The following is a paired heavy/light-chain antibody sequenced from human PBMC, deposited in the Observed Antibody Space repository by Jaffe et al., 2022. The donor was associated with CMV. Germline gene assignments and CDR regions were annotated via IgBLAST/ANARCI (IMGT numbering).Heavy chain of an antibody. CDR3: ARDYVDYDFWSGYYKGYYFDY. Sequence: QVQLVESGGGVVQPGRSLRLSCAASGFTFSSYGMHWVRQAPGKGLEWVAVIWYDGSNKYYADSVKGRFTISRDNSKNTLYLQMNSLRAEDTAVYYCARDYVDYDFWSGYYKGYYFDYWGQGTLVTVSS. CDR1: GFTFSSYG. J-gene: IGHJ4*02. D-gene: IGHD3-3*01. V-gene: IGHV3-33*01. CDR2: IWYDGSNK.
Light chain of an antibody. CDR3: NSRDSSGNHLGV. CDR1: SLRSYY. CDR2: GKN. V-gene: IGLV3-19*01. J-gene: IGLJ3*02. Sequence: SSELTQDPAVSVALGQTVRITCQGDSLRSYYASWYQQKPGQAPVLVIYGKNNRPSGIPDRFSGSSSGNTASLTITGAQAEDEADYYCNSRDSSGNHLGVFGGGTKLTVL.